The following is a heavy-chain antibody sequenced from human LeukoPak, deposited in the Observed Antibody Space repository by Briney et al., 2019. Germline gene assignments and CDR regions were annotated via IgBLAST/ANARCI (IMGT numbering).Heavy chain of an antibody. Sequence: PSETLSLTCTVSGGSSSSGDYYWSWIRQPPGKGLEWIGEINHSGSTNYNPSLKSRVTISADTSKNQFSLKLSSVTAADTAVYYCARHDYGLSFFDVWGQGTMVTVSS. D-gene: IGHD4-17*01. CDR3: ARHDYGLSFFDV. V-gene: IGHV4-39*01. CDR1: GGSSSSGDYY. CDR2: INHSGST. J-gene: IGHJ3*01.